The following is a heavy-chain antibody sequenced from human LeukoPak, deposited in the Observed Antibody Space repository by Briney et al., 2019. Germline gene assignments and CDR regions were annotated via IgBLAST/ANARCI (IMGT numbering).Heavy chain of an antibody. D-gene: IGHD3-3*01. CDR1: GDTFTSYG. V-gene: IGHV1-18*01. CDR2: ISAYNGNT. J-gene: IGHJ3*02. Sequence: ASVKVSCKASGDTFTSYGISWVRQAPGQGLEWMGWISAYNGNTNYAQKLQGRVTMTTDTSTSTAYMELRSLRSDDTAVYYCARDWDDFWSGYLQDDAFDIWGQGTMVTVSS. CDR3: ARDWDDFWSGYLQDDAFDI.